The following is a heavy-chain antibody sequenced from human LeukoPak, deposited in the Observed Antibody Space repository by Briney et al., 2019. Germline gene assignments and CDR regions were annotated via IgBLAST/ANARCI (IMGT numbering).Heavy chain of an antibody. Sequence: GSLRLSCAASGFTFSSYSMNWVRQAPGKGLEWVSSISSSSSYIYYADSVKGRFTISRDNAKNSLYLQMNSLRAEDTAVYYCARGYSSSWHHYYYYMDVWGKGTTATVSS. CDR2: ISSSSSYI. J-gene: IGHJ6*03. CDR3: ARGYSSSWHHYYYYMDV. CDR1: GFTFSSYS. V-gene: IGHV3-21*01. D-gene: IGHD6-13*01.